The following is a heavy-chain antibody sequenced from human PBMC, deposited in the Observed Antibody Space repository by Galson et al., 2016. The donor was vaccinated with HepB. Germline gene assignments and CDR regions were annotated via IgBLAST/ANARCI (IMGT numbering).Heavy chain of an antibody. J-gene: IGHJ5*02. D-gene: IGHD3-9*01. CDR1: GGSFSDYY. CDR2: TNHSGST. V-gene: IGHV4-34*01. CDR3: ARAALRYFDWSSRFDP. Sequence: SETLSLTCDVYGGSFSDYYWSWIRQPPGKGLEWIGETNHSGSTNYNPSLKSRVTISVDTSKNQFSLRLSSVTAADTAVYYCARAALRYFDWSSRFDPWGQGTLVTVSS.